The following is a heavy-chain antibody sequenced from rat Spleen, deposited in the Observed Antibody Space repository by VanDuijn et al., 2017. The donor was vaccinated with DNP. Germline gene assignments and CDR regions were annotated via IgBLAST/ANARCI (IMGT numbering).Heavy chain of an antibody. CDR3: ARYYGYNYYAMDA. J-gene: IGHJ4*01. CDR2: VWSGGGT. V-gene: IGHV2-15*01. CDR1: GFSLTTSS. D-gene: IGHD1-9*01. Sequence: QVQLKESGPGLVQPSETLSLTCTVSGFSLTTSSVSWVRQPSGKGLEWIGAVWSGGGTDYSSALKSRLSISRDTSKSQVFLKMNSLQTEDTAMYFCARYYGYNYYAMDAWGQGTSVTVSS.